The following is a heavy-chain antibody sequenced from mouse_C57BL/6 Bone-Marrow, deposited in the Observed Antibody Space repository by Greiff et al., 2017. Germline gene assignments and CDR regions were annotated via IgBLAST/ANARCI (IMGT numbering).Heavy chain of an antibody. CDR1: GYTFTSYG. CDR2: IYPRSGNT. V-gene: IGHV1-81*01. CDR3: ARLGPRAWFAY. J-gene: IGHJ3*01. Sequence: QVQLQQSGAELARPGASVTLSCKASGYTFTSYGISWVKQRTGQGLEWIGEIYPRSGNTYYNEKFKGKATLTADKSSSTAYMELRSLTSEDSAVYFCARLGPRAWFAYWGQGTLVTVSA.